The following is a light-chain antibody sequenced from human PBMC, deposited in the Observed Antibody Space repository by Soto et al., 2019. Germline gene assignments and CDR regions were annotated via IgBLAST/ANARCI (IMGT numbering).Light chain of an antibody. CDR3: SSYTTSSTLNVV. Sequence: QSVLTQPASVSGSPGQSITISCTGTSSDIGVYNYVSWYQQHPGKAPKLMIYEVSNRPSGVSNRFSGSKSGNTASLTISGLQAEDEDDYYCSSYTTSSTLNVVFGGGTKLTVL. J-gene: IGLJ2*01. CDR2: EVS. V-gene: IGLV2-14*01. CDR1: SSDIGVYNY.